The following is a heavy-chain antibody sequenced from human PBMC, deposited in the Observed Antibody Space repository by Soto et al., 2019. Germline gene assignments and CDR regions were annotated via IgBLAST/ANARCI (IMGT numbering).Heavy chain of an antibody. D-gene: IGHD3-3*01. CDR3: AKDYYDFWSGYPSPFDY. V-gene: IGHV3-23*01. CDR1: GFTFSSYA. J-gene: IGHJ4*02. Sequence: PGGSLRLSCAASGFTFSSYAMSWVRQAPGKGLEWVSAISGSGGSTYYADSVKGRFTISRDNSKNTLYLQMNSLRAGDTAVYYCAKDYYDFWSGYPSPFDYWGQGTLVTVSS. CDR2: ISGSGGST.